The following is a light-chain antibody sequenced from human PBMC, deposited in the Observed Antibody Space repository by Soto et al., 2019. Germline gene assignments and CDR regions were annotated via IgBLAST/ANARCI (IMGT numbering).Light chain of an antibody. V-gene: IGLV1-44*01. CDR3: AAWDDSLNGFL. CDR1: SSNIGSNT. J-gene: IGLJ2*01. Sequence: QSVLTQPPSASGTPGQRVTISCSGSSSNIGSNTVNWYQQLPGTAPKLLIYSNNQQPSGVPDRFSGSKSGTSASLAISGLQSEDEADYYCAAWDDSLNGFLFGGGTKLTVL. CDR2: SNN.